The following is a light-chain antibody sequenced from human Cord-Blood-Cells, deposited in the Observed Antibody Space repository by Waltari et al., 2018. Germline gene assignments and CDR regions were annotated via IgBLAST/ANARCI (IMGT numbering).Light chain of an antibody. Sequence: DIQMTQSPSSLSASVGDRVTITCRASQSISSYLNWYQQKPGKAPKLLIYAASSLQSGVPSRFSGSGSGTDCTLTISSLQPEDFATYYCQQSYSTPYTFGQVTKLEIK. V-gene: IGKV1-39*01. CDR1: QSISSY. CDR2: AAS. CDR3: QQSYSTPYT. J-gene: IGKJ2*01.